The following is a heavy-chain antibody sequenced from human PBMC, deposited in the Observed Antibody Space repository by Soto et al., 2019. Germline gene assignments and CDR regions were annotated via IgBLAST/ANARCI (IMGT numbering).Heavy chain of an antibody. J-gene: IGHJ5*02. CDR3: AKAYQGGDSWYWFDP. Sequence: QVQLVESGGGVVQPGRSLRLSCAASGFTCNIYGMHWVRQAPGKGLEWVAVISYDGNTKYYADSVKGRFIISRDNSKSTVSLQMNTLRTEDTAVYYCAKAYQGGDSWYWFDPWGQGTLVNVSS. CDR2: ISYDGNTK. D-gene: IGHD6-13*01. CDR1: GFTCNIYG. V-gene: IGHV3-30*18.